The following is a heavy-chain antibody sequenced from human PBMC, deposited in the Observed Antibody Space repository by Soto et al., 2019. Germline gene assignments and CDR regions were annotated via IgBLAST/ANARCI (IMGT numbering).Heavy chain of an antibody. D-gene: IGHD3-10*01. V-gene: IGHV3-21*01. Sequence: EMQLVESGGGLVKPGGSLRLSCAASGFTITSYSMNWVRQASGKGLEWVASISSSSSHIYYADSVKGRFTISRDNARNSLYLQMNTLRVDDTAVYYCVRERGLSSFYGMDVWGQGTTVTVSS. CDR1: GFTITSYS. CDR3: VRERGLSSFYGMDV. J-gene: IGHJ6*02. CDR2: ISSSSSHI.